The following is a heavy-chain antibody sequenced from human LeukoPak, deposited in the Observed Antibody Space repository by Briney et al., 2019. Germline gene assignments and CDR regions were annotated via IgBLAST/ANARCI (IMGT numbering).Heavy chain of an antibody. D-gene: IGHD6-19*01. CDR3: ATSPGAVAGTTGGY. CDR2: ISSSNRYT. CDR1: GFTFSDYY. V-gene: IGHV3-11*06. Sequence: GGSLRLSCAASGFTFSDYYMSWIRQAPGKGLEWVSYISSSNRYTNYADSVKGRFTISRDNAKNTLYLQMNSLRAEDTAVYYCATSPGAVAGTTGGYWGQGTLVTVSS. J-gene: IGHJ4*02.